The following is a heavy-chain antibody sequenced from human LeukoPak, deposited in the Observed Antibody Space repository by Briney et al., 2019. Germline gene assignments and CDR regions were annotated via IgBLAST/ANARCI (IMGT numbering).Heavy chain of an antibody. Sequence: GGSLRLSCAASGFTFSSYWMSWVRLAPGKGLEWVANIKQDGSEKYYVDSVKGRFTISRDNAKNSLYLQMNSLRAEDTAVYYCARDSLFRSYYYDSSGYSYLDYWGQGTLVTVSS. CDR3: ARDSLFRSYYYDSSGYSYLDY. V-gene: IGHV3-7*01. J-gene: IGHJ4*02. CDR1: GFTFSSYW. CDR2: IKQDGSEK. D-gene: IGHD3-22*01.